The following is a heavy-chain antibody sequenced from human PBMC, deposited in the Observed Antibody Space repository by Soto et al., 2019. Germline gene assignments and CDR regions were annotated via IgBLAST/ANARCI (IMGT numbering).Heavy chain of an antibody. Sequence: EVQLVESGGGLVKPGGSLRLSCAASGFTFSSYSMNWVRQAPGKGLEWVSSISSSSSYIYYADSVKGRFTISRDNAKNSLYLQMNSLRAEDTAVYYCARDLDSSGWYRRFDPWGQGTLVTVSS. CDR2: ISSSSSYI. D-gene: IGHD6-19*01. V-gene: IGHV3-21*01. CDR3: ARDLDSSGWYRRFDP. J-gene: IGHJ5*02. CDR1: GFTFSSYS.